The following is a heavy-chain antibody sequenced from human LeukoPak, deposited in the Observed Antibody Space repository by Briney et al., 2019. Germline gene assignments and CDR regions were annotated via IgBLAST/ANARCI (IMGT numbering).Heavy chain of an antibody. D-gene: IGHD3-10*01. CDR3: ARDYHGSGSLTTFDY. CDR1: GYTFTGYY. Sequence: ASVKVSCKASGYTFTGYYMHWVRQAPGQGFEWMGIINPRGGSASSAQKFQGRVTLTRDTSTSTVYMDLSSLRSQDTAVYYCARDYHGSGSLTTFDYWGQGTLVTVSS. CDR2: INPRGGSA. V-gene: IGHV1-46*01. J-gene: IGHJ4*02.